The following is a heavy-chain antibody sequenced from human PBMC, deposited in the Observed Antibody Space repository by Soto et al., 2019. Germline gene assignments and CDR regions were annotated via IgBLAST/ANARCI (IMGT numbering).Heavy chain of an antibody. D-gene: IGHD3-16*01. V-gene: IGHV1-3*01. CDR2: INAGNGNT. Sequence: ASVKVSCKASGYTFTSYAMHWVRQAPGQRLEWMGWINAGNGNTKYSQKFQGRVTITRDTSASTAYMELSSLRSEDTAVYYCARAPPRGIGGGMGAFDIWGQGTMVTVSS. CDR3: ARAPPRGIGGGMGAFDI. J-gene: IGHJ3*02. CDR1: GYTFTSYA.